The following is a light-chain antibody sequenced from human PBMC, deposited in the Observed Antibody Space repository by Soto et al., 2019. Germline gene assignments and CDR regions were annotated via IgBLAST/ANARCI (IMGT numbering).Light chain of an antibody. Sequence: QSLPTQPASVSGSPGQSITISCTGTSSDVGGYNYVSWYQQHPGKAPKLMIYEVSNRPSGVSNRFSGSKSGNTASLTISGLQAEDEADYYCSSYTSSSTFPRGFGTGTKVTVL. J-gene: IGLJ1*01. V-gene: IGLV2-14*01. CDR2: EVS. CDR1: SSDVGGYNY. CDR3: SSYTSSSTFPRG.